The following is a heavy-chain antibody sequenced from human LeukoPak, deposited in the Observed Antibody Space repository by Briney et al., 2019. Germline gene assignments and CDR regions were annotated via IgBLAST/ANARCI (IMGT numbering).Heavy chain of an antibody. CDR3: ARDLEFGELLSGPLGY. J-gene: IGHJ4*02. Sequence: GASVKVSCKASGYTFTSYGISWVRQAPGQGLEWMGWISAYNGNTNYAQKLQGRVTMTSDTSTSTAYMELRSLRSDDTAVYYCARDLEFGELLSGPLGYWGQGTLVTVSS. D-gene: IGHD3-10*01. CDR1: GYTFTSYG. CDR2: ISAYNGNT. V-gene: IGHV1-18*01.